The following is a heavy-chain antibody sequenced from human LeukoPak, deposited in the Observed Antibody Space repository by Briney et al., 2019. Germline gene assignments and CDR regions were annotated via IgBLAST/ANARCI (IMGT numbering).Heavy chain of an antibody. CDR1: GFTFSSYA. CDR3: AKAGGFWAFDL. J-gene: IGHJ2*01. D-gene: IGHD3-16*01. CDR2: ISGSGGST. V-gene: IGHV3-23*01. Sequence: PGGSLRLSCAASGFTFSSYAMSWVRQPPGKGLEWGLSISGSGGSTYYADSVKGRFTISRDNSKNTLSLQMNSLRAEDTAVYYCAKAGGFWAFDLWGRGTLVTVSS.